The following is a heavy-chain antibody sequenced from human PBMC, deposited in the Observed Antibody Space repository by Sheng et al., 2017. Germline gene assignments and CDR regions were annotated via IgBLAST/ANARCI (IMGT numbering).Heavy chain of an antibody. CDR3: ARGILSFVDYYYMDV. V-gene: IGHV1-46*01. CDR1: GYTFTSYY. D-gene: IGHD3-16*02. CDR2: INPSGGST. J-gene: IGHJ6*03. Sequence: QVQLVQSGAEVKKPGASVKVSCKASGYTFTSYYMHWVRQAPGQGLEWMGIINPSGGSTSYAQKFQGRVTMTRDTSTSTVYMELSSLRSEDTAVYYCARGILSFVDYYYMDVWGKGTTVTVSS.